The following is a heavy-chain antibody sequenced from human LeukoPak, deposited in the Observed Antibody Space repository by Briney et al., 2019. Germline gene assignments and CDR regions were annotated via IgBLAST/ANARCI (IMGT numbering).Heavy chain of an antibody. D-gene: IGHD2-2*01. V-gene: IGHV1-69*05. Sequence: ASVKVSCKASGGTFSSYAISWVRQAPGQGLEWMGGIIPIFGTANYAQKFQGRVTITTDESTSTAYKELSSLRSEDTAVYYCARGVVPAATQASFYYYYYMDVWGKGTTVTVSS. CDR3: ARGVVPAATQASFYYYYYMDV. J-gene: IGHJ6*03. CDR1: GGTFSSYA. CDR2: IIPIFGTA.